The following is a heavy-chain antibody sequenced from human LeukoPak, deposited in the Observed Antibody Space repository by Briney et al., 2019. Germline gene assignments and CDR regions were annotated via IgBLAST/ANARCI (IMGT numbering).Heavy chain of an antibody. D-gene: IGHD5-12*01. CDR2: TSGRGGNT. CDR3: AKEYSGYDFEY. CDR1: RFTPRSYD. J-gene: IGHJ4*02. Sequence: GESLRLSCEASRFTPRSYDMSWVRHALGKGLEWDAATSGRGGNTYYPDSEKGRFTISRDNSKNTLYLRMNSVRAEDTAVYYCAKEYSGYDFEYWGQGTLVTVSS. V-gene: IGHV3-23*01.